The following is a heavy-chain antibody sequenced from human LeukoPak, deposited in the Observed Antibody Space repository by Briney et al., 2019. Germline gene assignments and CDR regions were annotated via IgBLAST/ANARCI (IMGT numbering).Heavy chain of an antibody. CDR1: GGTFSSYA. J-gene: IGHJ6*03. CDR3: ARVGAARYTYYYYYYMDV. CDR2: IIPIFGTA. Sequence: SVKVSCKASGGTFSSYAISWVRQAPGQGLEWMGGIIPIFGTANYAQKFQGRVTITADESTSTAYMELSSLRSEDTAVYYCARVGAARYTYYYYYYMDVWGKGTTVTVSS. D-gene: IGHD6-6*01. V-gene: IGHV1-69*13.